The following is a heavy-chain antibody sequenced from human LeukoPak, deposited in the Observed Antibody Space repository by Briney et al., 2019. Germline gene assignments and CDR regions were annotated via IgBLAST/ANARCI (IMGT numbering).Heavy chain of an antibody. D-gene: IGHD1-26*01. CDR1: GGTFSSYA. J-gene: IGHJ4*02. CDR2: IIPIFGTA. V-gene: IGHV1-69*06. Sequence: ASVNVSCKASGGTFSSYAISWVRQAPGQGLEWMGGIIPIFGTANYAQKFQGRVTMTEDTSTDTAYMELSSLRSEDTAVYYCASGSYPKDFDYWGQGTLVTVSS. CDR3: ASGSYPKDFDY.